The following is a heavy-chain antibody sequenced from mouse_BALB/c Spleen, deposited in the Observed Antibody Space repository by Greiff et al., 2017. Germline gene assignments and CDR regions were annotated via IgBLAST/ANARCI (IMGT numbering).Heavy chain of an antibody. CDR2: IWSGGST. V-gene: IGHV2-2*01. CDR1: GFSLTSYG. D-gene: IGHD2-10*02. J-gene: IGHJ3*01. Sequence: VKLVESGPGLVQPSQSLSITCTVSGFSLTSYGVHWVRQSPGKGLEWLGVIWSGGSTDYNAAFISRLSISKDNSKSQVFFKMNSLQADDTAIYYCASQYGNYFAYWGQGTLVTVSA. CDR3: ASQYGNYFAY.